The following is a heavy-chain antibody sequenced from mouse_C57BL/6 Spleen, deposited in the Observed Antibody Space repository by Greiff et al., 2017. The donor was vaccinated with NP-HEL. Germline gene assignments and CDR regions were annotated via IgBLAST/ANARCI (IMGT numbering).Heavy chain of an antibody. D-gene: IGHD4-1*01. Sequence: EVKLVESGGGLVQPGGSMKLSCVASGFTFSNYWMNWVRQSPEKGLEWVAQIRLKSDNYATHYAESVKGRFTISRDDSKSSVYLQMNNLRSEDTGIYYCTGRLGRDYWGQGTTLTVSS. J-gene: IGHJ2*01. CDR3: TGRLGRDY. CDR2: IRLKSDNYAT. V-gene: IGHV6-3*01. CDR1: GFTFSNYW.